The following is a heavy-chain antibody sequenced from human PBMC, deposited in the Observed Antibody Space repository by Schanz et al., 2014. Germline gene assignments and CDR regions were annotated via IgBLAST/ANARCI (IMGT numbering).Heavy chain of an antibody. CDR2: ITYSGGST. V-gene: IGHV3-23*01. D-gene: IGHD3-10*01. CDR1: GFSFSSYT. CDR3: AKAKSGAHGAFDI. J-gene: IGHJ3*02. Sequence: EVQLLESGGGLVQPGESLRLSCAASGFSFSSYTMSWVRQAPGKGLEWVSITYSGGSTYYADSVKGRFTISRDNSKNTLYVQMNSLRAEDTAVYYCAKAKSGAHGAFDIWGQGTMVTVSS.